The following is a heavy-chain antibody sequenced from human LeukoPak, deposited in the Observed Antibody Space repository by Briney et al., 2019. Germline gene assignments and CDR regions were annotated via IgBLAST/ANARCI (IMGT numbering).Heavy chain of an antibody. D-gene: IGHD1-26*01. Sequence: PSETLSLTCTVSGGSISSYYWSWIRQPPGKGLEWIGYIYYSGSTNYNPSLKSRVTIPVDTSKNQFSLKLSSVTAADTAVYYCARSTAVGVGYYYGMDVWGQGTTVTVSS. CDR2: IYYSGST. V-gene: IGHV4-59*01. J-gene: IGHJ6*02. CDR3: ARSTAVGVGYYYGMDV. CDR1: GGSISSYY.